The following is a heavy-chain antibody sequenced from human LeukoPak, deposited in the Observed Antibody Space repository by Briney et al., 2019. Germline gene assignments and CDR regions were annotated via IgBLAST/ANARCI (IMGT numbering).Heavy chain of an antibody. CDR1: GYSIRSGYH. J-gene: IGHJ6*04. D-gene: IGHD4-17*01. CDR2: IYQSGST. Sequence: WETLSLTCTVSGYSIRSGYHWSWIRQTPGKGLEWLGSIYQSGSTYDNPSLKSRVTLSVDTSKNQFSLRLTSVTAADTAVYYCARDLDTTVTMKGMGVWGKGTTVTVSS. V-gene: IGHV4-38-2*02. CDR3: ARDLDTTVTMKGMGV.